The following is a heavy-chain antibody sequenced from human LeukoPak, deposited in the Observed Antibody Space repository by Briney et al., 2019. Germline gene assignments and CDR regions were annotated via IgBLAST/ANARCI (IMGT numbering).Heavy chain of an antibody. Sequence: SVKVSCKASGGTFSSYAISWVRQATGQGLEWMGGIIPIFGTANYAQKFQGRVTITADESTSTAYMELSSLRSEDTAVYYCARADTAMVPPYYYYGMDVWGKGTTVTVSS. CDR2: IIPIFGTA. CDR1: GGTFSSYA. CDR3: ARADTAMVPPYYYYGMDV. D-gene: IGHD5-18*01. J-gene: IGHJ6*04. V-gene: IGHV1-69*01.